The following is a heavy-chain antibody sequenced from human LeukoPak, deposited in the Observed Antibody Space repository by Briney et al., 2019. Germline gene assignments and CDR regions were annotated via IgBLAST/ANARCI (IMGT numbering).Heavy chain of an antibody. CDR1: GFTFDDYA. V-gene: IGHV3-9*01. CDR2: ISWNSGSI. Sequence: GGSLRLSCAASGFTFDDYAMHWVRQAPGKGLEWVSGISWNSGSIGYADSVKGRFTISRDNAKNSLYLQMNSLRAEDTALYYCAKDIRVVRGVDFFPWGQGTLVTVSS. J-gene: IGHJ5*02. D-gene: IGHD3-10*01. CDR3: AKDIRVVRGVDFFP.